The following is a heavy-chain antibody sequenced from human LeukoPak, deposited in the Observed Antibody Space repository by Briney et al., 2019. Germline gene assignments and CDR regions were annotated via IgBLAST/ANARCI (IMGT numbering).Heavy chain of an antibody. CDR2: IDWKGRPT. Sequence: PGGSLRLSCAASGFSFDDYDMAWLRQAPGKGLEWVSDIDWKGRPTSYADSVKGRFTISRDNAKKSLYLQLDSLRAEDTALYYCAREVYRIGVGGFDPWGQGTLVIVPS. CDR3: AREVYRIGVGGFDP. D-gene: IGHD6-19*01. CDR1: GFSFDDYD. V-gene: IGHV3-20*04. J-gene: IGHJ5*02.